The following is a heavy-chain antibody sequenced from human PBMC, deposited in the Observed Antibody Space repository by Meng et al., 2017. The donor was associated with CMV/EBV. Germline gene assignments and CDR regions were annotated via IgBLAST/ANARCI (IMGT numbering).Heavy chain of an antibody. CDR3: ARRMGKGEWELLGPTLEDAFDI. CDR2: ISSSSSYI. CDR1: GFTFDDYG. J-gene: IGHJ3*02. Sequence: GESLKISCAASGFTFDDYGMSWVRQAPGKGLEWVSSISSSSSYIYYADSVKGRFTISRDNAKNSLYLQMNSLRAEDTAVYYCARRMGKGEWELLGPTLEDAFDIWGQGTMVTVSS. D-gene: IGHD1-26*01. V-gene: IGHV3-21*01.